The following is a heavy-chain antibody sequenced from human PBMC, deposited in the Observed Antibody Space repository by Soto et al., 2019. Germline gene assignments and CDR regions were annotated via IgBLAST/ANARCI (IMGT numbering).Heavy chain of an antibody. V-gene: IGHV1-18*01. D-gene: IGHD2-15*01. J-gene: IGHJ6*02. CDR1: GYDFSLFG. Sequence: QVQLVQSGPEVKRPGASVKVSCKASGYDFSLFGITWVRQAPGRGPEWMGWISAYNGNTNYAQRLRGRVTMTTDTATSTAYMGLTSVEYDDTAVYYCARADCSGGTCRLSYFYGMNVWGQGTTVTVSS. CDR2: ISAYNGNT. CDR3: ARADCSGGTCRLSYFYGMNV.